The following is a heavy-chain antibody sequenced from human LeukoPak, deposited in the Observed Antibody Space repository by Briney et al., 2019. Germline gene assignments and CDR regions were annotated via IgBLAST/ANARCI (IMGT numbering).Heavy chain of an antibody. CDR3: ASVSSSTSY. J-gene: IGHJ4*02. CDR2: ISYDGSNK. CDR1: GFTFSSYA. D-gene: IGHD2-2*01. Sequence: PGGSLRLSCAASGFTFSSYAMHWVRQAPGKGLEWVAVISYDGSNKYYADSVKGRFTISRDNSKNTPYLQMTSLRAEDTAVYYCASVSSSTSYWGQGTLVTVSS. V-gene: IGHV3-30*01.